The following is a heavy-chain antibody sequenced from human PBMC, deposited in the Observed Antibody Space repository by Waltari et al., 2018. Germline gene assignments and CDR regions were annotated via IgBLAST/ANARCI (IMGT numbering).Heavy chain of an antibody. V-gene: IGHV1-69*08. Sequence: QVQLVQSGAEVKKPGSSVKVSCKASGGTFSSYTISWVRQAPGQGLEWMGRIIPILGIANYAQKFQGRVTITADKSTSTAYTELSSLRSEDTAVYYCARDITDFWSGYYLGAFDIWGQGTMVTVSS. CDR1: GGTFSSYT. CDR2: IIPILGIA. D-gene: IGHD3-3*01. CDR3: ARDITDFWSGYYLGAFDI. J-gene: IGHJ3*02.